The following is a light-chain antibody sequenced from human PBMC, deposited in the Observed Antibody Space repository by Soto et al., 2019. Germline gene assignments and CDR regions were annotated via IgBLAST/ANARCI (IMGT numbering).Light chain of an antibody. CDR3: CSYAGSYTLGV. CDR2: DVI. J-gene: IGLJ1*01. Sequence: QSVLTRLGSGSWSRGRTGSIYCTATRSEVGVYNYVSWNHQHRCKASKRTIYDVINLPSRAPDRFSGSKSGNSASLTISCLHAEDEADYYCCSYAGSYTLGVFATGPKVTAL. CDR1: RSEVGVYNY. V-gene: IGLV2-11*01.